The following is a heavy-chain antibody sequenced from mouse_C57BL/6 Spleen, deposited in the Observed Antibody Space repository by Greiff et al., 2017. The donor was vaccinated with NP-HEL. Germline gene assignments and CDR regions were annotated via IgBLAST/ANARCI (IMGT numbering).Heavy chain of an antibody. J-gene: IGHJ4*01. V-gene: IGHV1-69*01. CDR3: ARSRGLLLEAMDY. CDR2: IDPSDSYT. D-gene: IGHD1-1*01. CDR1: GYTFTSYW. Sequence: VQLQQSGAELVMPGASVKLSCKASGYTFTSYWMHWVKQRPGQGLEWIGEIDPSDSYTNYNQKFKGKSTLTVDKSSSTAYMQLSSLTSEDSAVYYCARSRGLLLEAMDYWGQGTSVTVSS.